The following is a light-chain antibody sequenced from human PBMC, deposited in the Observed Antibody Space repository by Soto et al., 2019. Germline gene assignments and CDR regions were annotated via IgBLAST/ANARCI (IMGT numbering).Light chain of an antibody. Sequence: QAALTQPATVCGSTGHSITISCTGTSSDIGGYNYVSWYQQHPGKAPKLMIYDVRNRPSGVSNRFSGSKSGNTASLTISGLQAEDEADYYCSSQAVSSTLVFGGGTKVTVL. CDR2: DVR. V-gene: IGLV2-14*01. CDR1: SSDIGGYNY. J-gene: IGLJ2*01. CDR3: SSQAVSSTLV.